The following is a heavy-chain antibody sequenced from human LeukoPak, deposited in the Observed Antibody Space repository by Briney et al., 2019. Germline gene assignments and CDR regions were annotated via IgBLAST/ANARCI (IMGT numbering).Heavy chain of an antibody. D-gene: IGHD6-19*01. CDR3: ARGGSGWYEHPPVD. J-gene: IGHJ4*02. CDR2: IIPIFGTA. Sequence: ASVKVSCKASGGTFSSYAISWVRQAPGQGLEWMGRIIPIFGTANYAQKFQGRVTITADESTSTAYMELSSLRSEDTAVYYCARGGSGWYEHPPVDWGQGTLVTVSS. V-gene: IGHV1-69*13. CDR1: GGTFSSYA.